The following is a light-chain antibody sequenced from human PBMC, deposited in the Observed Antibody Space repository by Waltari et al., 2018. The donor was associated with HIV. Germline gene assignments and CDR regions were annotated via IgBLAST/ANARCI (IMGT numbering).Light chain of an antibody. V-gene: IGLV1-44*01. J-gene: IGLJ3*02. CDR3: STWEVSLNGYWV. Sequence: QSVLTQPPSASGPPGQRLTIPCSGIRPNIASNNVNWSQQVPETAPKLLIYSNNQRPSGFPYRFSGSKSGTSASLAISGLQSEDEADYYCSTWEVSLNGYWVFGGGTKLTVL. CDR2: SNN. CDR1: RPNIASNN.